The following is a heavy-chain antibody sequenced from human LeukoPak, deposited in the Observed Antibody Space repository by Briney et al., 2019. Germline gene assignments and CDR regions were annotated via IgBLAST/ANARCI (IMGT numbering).Heavy chain of an antibody. CDR1: GFTFSSYS. J-gene: IGHJ4*02. Sequence: GGSLRLSCAASGFTFSSYSMNWVRQAPGKGLEWVSSISSSSSYIYYADSVKGRFTISRDNAKNSLYLQMNSLRAEDTAVYHCARAAAAAGSWDYWGQGTLVTVSS. CDR3: ARAAAAAGSWDY. CDR2: ISSSSSYI. V-gene: IGHV3-21*01. D-gene: IGHD6-13*01.